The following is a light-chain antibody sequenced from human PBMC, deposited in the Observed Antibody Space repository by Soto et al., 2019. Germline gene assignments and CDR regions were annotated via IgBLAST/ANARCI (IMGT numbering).Light chain of an antibody. CDR3: QQYNNWPRT. CDR2: GAS. J-gene: IGKJ1*01. V-gene: IGKV3-15*01. Sequence: EIVMTQSPATLSVSPGERATLSCRASQSVSSNLAWYQQKPGQAPRLLFYGASTRATDIPARFSGSGSGTEFTLTISSLQSEDFAVYYCQQYNNWPRTFGQGTKVDIK. CDR1: QSVSSN.